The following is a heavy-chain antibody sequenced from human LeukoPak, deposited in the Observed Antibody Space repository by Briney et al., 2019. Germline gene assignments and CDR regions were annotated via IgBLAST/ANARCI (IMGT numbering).Heavy chain of an antibody. CDR1: GFTFSNYG. V-gene: IGHV3-30*18. D-gene: IGHD5-12*01. J-gene: IGHJ4*02. Sequence: GRSLRLSCAASGFTFSNYGMHWVRQAPGKGLEWVAVISIDGSEKYYADSVKGQFTISRDNSKNTLYLQMNSLRGDDTAVYYCANPQSRGYDYLDYWGQGTLVTVSS. CDR2: ISIDGSEK. CDR3: ANPQSRGYDYLDY.